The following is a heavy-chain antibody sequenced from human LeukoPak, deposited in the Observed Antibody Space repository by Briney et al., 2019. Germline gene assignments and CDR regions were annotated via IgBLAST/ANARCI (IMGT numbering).Heavy chain of an antibody. Sequence: GGSLRLSCAASGFTFSSYAMSWVRQAPGKGLEWVSVISGSGGSTYYADSVKGRFTIPRDNSKNTLYLQMNSLRAEDTAVYYCAKGTPYYYGSGSYSFDYWGQGTLVTVSS. CDR3: AKGTPYYYGSGSYSFDY. CDR1: GFTFSSYA. V-gene: IGHV3-23*01. J-gene: IGHJ4*02. D-gene: IGHD3-10*01. CDR2: ISGSGGST.